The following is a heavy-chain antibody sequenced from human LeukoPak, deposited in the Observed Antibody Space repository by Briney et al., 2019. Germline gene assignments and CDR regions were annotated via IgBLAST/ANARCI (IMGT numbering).Heavy chain of an antibody. V-gene: IGHV4-34*01. Sequence: SETLSLTCAVYGGSFSGYYRSWIRQPPGKGLEWIGEINHSGSTNYNPSLKSRVTISVDTSKNQFSLKLSSVTAADTAVYYCARGSPTKIYDWGQGTLVTVSS. CDR3: ARGSPTKIYD. J-gene: IGHJ4*02. CDR2: INHSGST. D-gene: IGHD3-22*01. CDR1: GGSFSGYY.